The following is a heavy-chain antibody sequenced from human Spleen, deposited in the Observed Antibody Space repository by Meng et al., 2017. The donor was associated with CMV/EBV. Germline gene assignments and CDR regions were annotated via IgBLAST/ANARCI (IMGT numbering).Heavy chain of an antibody. Sequence: ASVKVSCKASGYTFTSYGISWVRQAPGQGLEWMGWISTYNGNTNYAQKLQGRVTMTADTSTTTAYMELRSLRSDDTAVYYCARDHIRLQWFGAYGMDLWGQGTTVTVSS. V-gene: IGHV1-18*01. J-gene: IGHJ6*02. CDR2: ISTYNGNT. CDR3: ARDHIRLQWFGAYGMDL. D-gene: IGHD3-10*01. CDR1: GYTFTSYG.